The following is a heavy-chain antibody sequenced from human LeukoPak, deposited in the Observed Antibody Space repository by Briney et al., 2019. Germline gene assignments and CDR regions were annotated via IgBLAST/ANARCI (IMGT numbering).Heavy chain of an antibody. Sequence: SGPTLVKPTQTLTLTCIFSGFSLSTSGVGVGWIRQPPGKALEWLALIYWDDDKRYSPSLKSRLTITKDTSKNQVVLTMTNMDPVDTATYYCAHSKVAAAPNWFDPWGQGTLVTVSS. CDR1: GFSLSTSGVG. CDR3: AHSKVAAAPNWFDP. V-gene: IGHV2-5*02. D-gene: IGHD6-13*01. CDR2: IYWDDDK. J-gene: IGHJ5*02.